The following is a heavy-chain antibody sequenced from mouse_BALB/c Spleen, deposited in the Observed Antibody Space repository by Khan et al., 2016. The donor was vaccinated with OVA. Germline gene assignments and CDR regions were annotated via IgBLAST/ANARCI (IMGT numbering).Heavy chain of an antibody. CDR3: ARVYGGDFDY. D-gene: IGHD1-1*01. CDR2: ISYSGNT. J-gene: IGHJ2*01. CDR1: GYSITTDYA. Sequence: VQLKQSEPGLVKPSQSLSLTCTVTGYSITTDYAWNWIRQFPGNKLEWMGFISYSGNTKYNPSLKSRISITRDTSKNPFFLQLKSVTTEDTARYYCARVYGGDFDYWGQGTTLTVSS. V-gene: IGHV3-2*02.